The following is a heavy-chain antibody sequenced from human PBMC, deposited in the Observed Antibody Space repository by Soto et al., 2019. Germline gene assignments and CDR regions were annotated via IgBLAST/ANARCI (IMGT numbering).Heavy chain of an antibody. V-gene: IGHV6-1*01. CDR2: TYYRSKWYN. J-gene: IGHJ3*02. CDR3: ARQPSTYYYDSSRYYLHAFDI. Sequence: SQTLSLTCAISGDSVSSNSAAWNWIRQSPSRGLEWLGRTYYRSKWYNDYAVSVKSRITINPDTSKNQFSLQLNSVTPEDTAVYYCARQPSTYYYDSSRYYLHAFDIWGQGTMVTVS. D-gene: IGHD3-22*01. CDR1: GDSVSSNSAA.